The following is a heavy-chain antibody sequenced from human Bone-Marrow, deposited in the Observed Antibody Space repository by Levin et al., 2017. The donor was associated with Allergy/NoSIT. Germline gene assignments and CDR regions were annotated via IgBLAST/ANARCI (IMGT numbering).Heavy chain of an antibody. J-gene: IGHJ4*02. V-gene: IGHV4-34*01. CDR2: INHSGST. D-gene: IGHD6-19*01. CDR3: ASHTVQYSSGWYRGGSFDY. CDR1: GGSFSGYY. Sequence: PSQTLSLTCAVYGGSFSGYYWSWIRQPPGKGLEWIGEINHSGSTNYNPSLKSRVTISVDTSKNQFSLKLSSVTAADTAVYYWASHTVQYSSGWYRGGSFDYWGQGTLVTVSS.